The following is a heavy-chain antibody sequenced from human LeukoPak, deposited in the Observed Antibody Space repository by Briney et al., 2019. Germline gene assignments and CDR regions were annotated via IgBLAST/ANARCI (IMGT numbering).Heavy chain of an antibody. V-gene: IGHV1-8*01. D-gene: IGHD3-3*01. CDR2: MNPNSGNT. Sequence: ASVKVSCKASGYTFTSYDINWVRQATGQGLEWMGWMNPNSGNTGYAQKFQGRVTMTRNTSISTAYMELSSLRSEDTAVYYCARRRGITIFGVAPNNWFDPWGQGTLVTVSS. CDR3: ARRRGITIFGVAPNNWFDP. J-gene: IGHJ5*02. CDR1: GYTFTSYD.